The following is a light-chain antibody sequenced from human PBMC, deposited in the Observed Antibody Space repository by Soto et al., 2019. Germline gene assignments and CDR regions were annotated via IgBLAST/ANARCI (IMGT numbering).Light chain of an antibody. J-gene: IGKJ5*01. Sequence: EIVLTHSPVTRSLSPGERATLSCRASQSVRTYLAWYQVKPGQSPRLLIYDASSRPSGVPARFSGSGSGTDFTLTISSLEPEDFALYYCQQRNSWPPITFGQGTRLEIK. CDR2: DAS. V-gene: IGKV3-11*01. CDR1: QSVRTY. CDR3: QQRNSWPPIT.